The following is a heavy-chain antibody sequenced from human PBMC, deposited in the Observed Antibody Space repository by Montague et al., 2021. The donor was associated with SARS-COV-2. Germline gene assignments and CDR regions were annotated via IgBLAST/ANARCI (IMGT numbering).Heavy chain of an antibody. V-gene: IGHV6-1*01. D-gene: IGHD3-3*02. Sequence: CAISGDSVSSNIAAWNWIRQSPSRGLEWLGRTYYRSWWRSQYPGSLESRITISGDTSKNQFSLQLNSVTPEDTAVYYCASAFYGDHWAFDVWGQGTVVTVSS. CDR3: ASAFYGDHWAFDV. J-gene: IGHJ3*01. CDR2: TYYRSWWRS. CDR1: GDSVSSNIAA.